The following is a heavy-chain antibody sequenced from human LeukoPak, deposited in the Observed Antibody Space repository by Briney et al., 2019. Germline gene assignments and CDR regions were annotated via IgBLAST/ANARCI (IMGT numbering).Heavy chain of an antibody. CDR3: ARDRYSSDYYYGMDV. J-gene: IGHJ6*02. CDR2: IYYSGST. Sequence: SQTLSLTCTVSGGSISSYYWSWIRQPPGKGLEWIGYIYYSGSTNYNPSLKSRVTISVDTSKNQFSLKLSSVTAADTAVYYCARDRYSSDYYYGMDVWGQGTTVTVSS. D-gene: IGHD5-18*01. CDR1: GGSISSYY. V-gene: IGHV4-59*01.